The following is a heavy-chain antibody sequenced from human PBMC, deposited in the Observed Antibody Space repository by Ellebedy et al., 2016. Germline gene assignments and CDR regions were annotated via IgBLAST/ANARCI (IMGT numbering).Heavy chain of an antibody. D-gene: IGHD6-19*01. Sequence: ASVKVSCKASGYTFTSYYIHWVRQAPGQGLEWMGRIIPILGIANYAQKFQGRVTITSDKSTSTAYMELSRLRSEDTAVYYCASTDPFKQWLTPPSYYYYGMDVWGQGTTVTVSS. J-gene: IGHJ6*02. V-gene: IGHV1-69*02. CDR1: GYTFTSYY. CDR3: ASTDPFKQWLTPPSYYYYGMDV. CDR2: IIPILGIA.